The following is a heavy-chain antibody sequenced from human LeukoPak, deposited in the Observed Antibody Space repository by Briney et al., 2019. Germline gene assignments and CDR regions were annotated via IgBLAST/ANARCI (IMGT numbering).Heavy chain of an antibody. CDR2: ISWNSGSI. J-gene: IGHJ4*02. Sequence: PGGSLRLSCAASGFTFSTYSMNWVRQAPGKGLEWVSGISWNSGSIGYADSVKGRFTISRDNAKNSLYLQMNSLRAEDMALYYCAKGRSLSYDYGVDYWGQGTLVTVSS. V-gene: IGHV3-9*03. CDR1: GFTFSTYS. CDR3: AKGRSLSYDYGVDY. D-gene: IGHD4-17*01.